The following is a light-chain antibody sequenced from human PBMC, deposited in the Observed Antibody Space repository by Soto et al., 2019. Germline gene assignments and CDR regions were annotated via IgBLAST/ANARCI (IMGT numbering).Light chain of an antibody. CDR2: AAS. CDR3: QQSYSNPDTVT. CDR1: QSISSY. V-gene: IGKV1-39*01. J-gene: IGKJ3*01. Sequence: DIQMTQSPSSLSASVGDRVTITCRASQSISSYLNWYQQKPGKAPKLLIYAASSLQSGVPSRFSGSGSGTDLTLTISSLQPEDFATYYCQQSYSNPDTVTFGRGTKVDIX.